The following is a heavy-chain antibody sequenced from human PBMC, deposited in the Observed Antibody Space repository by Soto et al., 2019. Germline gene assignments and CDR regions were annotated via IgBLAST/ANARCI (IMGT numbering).Heavy chain of an antibody. CDR2: ISYDGRNK. CDR1: GFTFSRYA. V-gene: IGHV3-30*04. Sequence: QVQLVESGGGVVQPGRSLRLSCAASGFTFSRYAMHWVRQAPGKGLEWVAVISYDGRNKYYADSVKGRFTISRDNSKNTLYLKMNMLRAEDTAVYYCATPLWRNDYNWEYFDLWGRGTLVTVSS. CDR3: ATPLWRNDYNWEYFDL. D-gene: IGHD4-4*01. J-gene: IGHJ2*01.